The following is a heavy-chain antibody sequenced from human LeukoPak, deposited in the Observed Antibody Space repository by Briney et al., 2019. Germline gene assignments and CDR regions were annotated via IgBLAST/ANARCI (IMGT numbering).Heavy chain of an antibody. CDR3: ARPIFHDAFDI. V-gene: IGHV4-59*01. D-gene: IGHD3-9*01. J-gene: IGHJ3*02. CDR2: IHYSGST. CDR1: GGSISSYY. Sequence: SETLSLTCTVSGGSISSYYWSWIRQPPGKGLEWIGYIHYSGSTNYNPSLKSRVTISVDTSKNQFSLKLSSVTAADTAVYYCARPIFHDAFDIWGQGTMVTVSS.